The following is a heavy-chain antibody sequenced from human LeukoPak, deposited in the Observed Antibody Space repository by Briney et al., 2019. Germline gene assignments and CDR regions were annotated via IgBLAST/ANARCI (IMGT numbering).Heavy chain of an antibody. Sequence: KSGRSLRLSCAASGFTFGAYTINWVRQAPGKGLEWVSCIFSRSESILYADSVKGRFTISRDNAKNSLYLQMDSLRVEDTAVYYCARDFFHSSDSRPFDYWGQGTLVTVSS. V-gene: IGHV3-21*01. D-gene: IGHD3-22*01. J-gene: IGHJ4*02. CDR1: GFTFGAYT. CDR3: ARDFFHSSDSRPFDY. CDR2: IFSRSESI.